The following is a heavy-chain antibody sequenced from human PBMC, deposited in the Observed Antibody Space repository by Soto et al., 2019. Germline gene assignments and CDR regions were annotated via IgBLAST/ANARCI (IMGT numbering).Heavy chain of an antibody. CDR1: GFTFSSYW. Sequence: GGSLRLSCAASGFTFSSYWMHWVRQAPGKGLVWVSRINSDGSSTSYADSVKGRFTISRDNAKNTLYLQMNSLRAEDTAVYYCAREPTETLLTSPYYDFWSGYYSPPPRYYYYGMDVWGQGTTVTVSS. V-gene: IGHV3-74*01. J-gene: IGHJ6*02. CDR2: INSDGSST. D-gene: IGHD3-3*01. CDR3: AREPTETLLTSPYYDFWSGYYSPPPRYYYYGMDV.